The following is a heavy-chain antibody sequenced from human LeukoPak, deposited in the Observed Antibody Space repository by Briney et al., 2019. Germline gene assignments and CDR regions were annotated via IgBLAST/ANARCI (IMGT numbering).Heavy chain of an antibody. Sequence: PGGSLRLSCAASGFTFSSYGMHWVRQAPGEGLEWVAFIRYDGSNKYYADSVKGRFTISRDNSKNTLYLQMNSLRAEDTAVYYCAKNRRCSSTSCYEFYFDYWGQGTLVTVSS. CDR1: GFTFSSYG. CDR3: AKNRRCSSTSCYEFYFDY. V-gene: IGHV3-30*02. CDR2: IRYDGSNK. D-gene: IGHD2-2*01. J-gene: IGHJ4*02.